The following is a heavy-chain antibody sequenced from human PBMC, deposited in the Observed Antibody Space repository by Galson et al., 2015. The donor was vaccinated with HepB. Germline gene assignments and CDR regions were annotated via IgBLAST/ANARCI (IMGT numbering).Heavy chain of an antibody. D-gene: IGHD6-19*01. Sequence: SVKVSCKASGYNFTNGMSWVRQAPGQGLECMGWISGDSGNTRYAEKFQGRVTMITDTSTNTAYMDLRSLTSDDTAIYYCSTGHSSVWSFDFWGQGTLVTVSS. CDR3: STGHSSVWSFDF. J-gene: IGHJ4*02. V-gene: IGHV1-18*01. CDR1: GYNFTNG. CDR2: ISGDSGNT.